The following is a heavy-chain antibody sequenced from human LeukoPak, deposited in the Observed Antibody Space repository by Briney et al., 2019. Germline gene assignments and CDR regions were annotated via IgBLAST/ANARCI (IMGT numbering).Heavy chain of an antibody. Sequence: GGSLRLSCAASGFTFSDYYMSWIRQAPGKGLEWVSYISSGSSYTNYADSVKGRFTISRDNAKNSLYLQMNSLRAEDTAVYYCARVGYYDSSGQYYFDYWGQGTLVTASS. D-gene: IGHD3-22*01. CDR3: ARVGYYDSSGQYYFDY. J-gene: IGHJ4*02. CDR2: ISSGSSYT. CDR1: GFTFSDYY. V-gene: IGHV3-11*05.